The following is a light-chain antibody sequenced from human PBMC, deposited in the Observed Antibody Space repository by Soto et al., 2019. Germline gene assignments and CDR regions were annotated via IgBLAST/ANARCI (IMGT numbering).Light chain of an antibody. CDR1: SSDVGGYNY. J-gene: IGLJ2*01. Sequence: HSALTQPPSASGSPGQSVTISCTGTSSDVGGYNYVSWYQQHPGKAPKLMIYEVSKRPSGVPDRFSGSKSGNTASLTVSGLQAEDEADYYCSSYAGSNEVFGGGTKLTVL. CDR2: EVS. CDR3: SSYAGSNEV. V-gene: IGLV2-8*01.